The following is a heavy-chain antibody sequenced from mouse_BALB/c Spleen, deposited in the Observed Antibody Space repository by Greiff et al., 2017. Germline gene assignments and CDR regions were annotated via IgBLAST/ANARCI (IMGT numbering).Heavy chain of an antibody. CDR3: ARSGSSYWFAY. V-gene: IGHV5-17*02. Sequence: EVKVVESGGGLVQPGGSRKLSCAASGFTFSSFGMHWVRQAPEKGLEWVAYISSGSSTIYYADTVKGRFTISRDNPKNTLFLQMTSLRSEDTAMYYCARSGSSYWFAYWGQGTLVTVSA. D-gene: IGHD1-1*01. CDR2: ISSGSSTI. J-gene: IGHJ3*01. CDR1: GFTFSSFG.